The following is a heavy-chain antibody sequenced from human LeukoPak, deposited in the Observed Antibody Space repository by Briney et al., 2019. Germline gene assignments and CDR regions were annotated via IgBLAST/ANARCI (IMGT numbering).Heavy chain of an antibody. Sequence: SETLSLTCAVYGGSFSGYYWSWIRQPPGKGLEWIGEINHSGSTNYNPSLKSRVTISVDTSKNQFSLRLSSVTAADTAVYYCARGFGTYYYYGMDVWGQGTTVTVPS. V-gene: IGHV4-34*01. D-gene: IGHD1-14*01. CDR3: ARGFGTYYYYGMDV. CDR2: INHSGST. J-gene: IGHJ6*02. CDR1: GGSFSGYY.